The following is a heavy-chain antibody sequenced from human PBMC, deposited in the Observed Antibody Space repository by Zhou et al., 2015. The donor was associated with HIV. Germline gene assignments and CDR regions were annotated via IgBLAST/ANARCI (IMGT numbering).Heavy chain of an antibody. D-gene: IGHD1-1*01. Sequence: QVQLVQSGAELRKAGSSVKISCATSGATFNTFAINWVRQAPGQGLEWMGSILPLFGAADYARKFQGRVAITADRSSGTAYMELTRLTSDDTAVYYCARATTPQPSLSSFLTWGQGTLISVSS. V-gene: IGHV1-69*06. CDR3: ARATTPQPSLSSFLT. CDR2: ILPLFGAA. CDR1: GATFNTFA. J-gene: IGHJ1*01.